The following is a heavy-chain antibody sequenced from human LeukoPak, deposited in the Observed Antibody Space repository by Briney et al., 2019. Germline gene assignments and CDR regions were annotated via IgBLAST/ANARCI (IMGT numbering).Heavy chain of an antibody. CDR2: IYTSGST. CDR3: ARTSYYCSGGSCYHYYFDY. J-gene: IGHJ4*02. CDR1: GGSISSYY. Sequence: SETLSLTCTVSGGSISSYYWSWIRQPAGKGLEWIGRIYTSGSTNYNPSLKSRVTMSVDTSKNQFSLKLSSVTAADAAVYYCARTSYYCSGGSCYHYYFDYWGQGTLVTVSS. V-gene: IGHV4-4*07. D-gene: IGHD2-15*01.